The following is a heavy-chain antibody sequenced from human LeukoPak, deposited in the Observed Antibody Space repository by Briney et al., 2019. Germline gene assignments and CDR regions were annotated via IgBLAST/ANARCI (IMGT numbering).Heavy chain of an antibody. CDR2: ISYDGSNK. CDR1: GFTFSNHG. J-gene: IGHJ6*03. Sequence: GGSLRLSCAASGFTFSNHGMNWVRQAPGKGLEWVAVISYDGSNKYYADSVKGRFTISRDNSKNTLYLQMNSLRAEDTAVYYCARDRATGIYYYYYMDVWGKGTTVTVSS. D-gene: IGHD5-12*01. V-gene: IGHV3-30*03. CDR3: ARDRATGIYYYYYMDV.